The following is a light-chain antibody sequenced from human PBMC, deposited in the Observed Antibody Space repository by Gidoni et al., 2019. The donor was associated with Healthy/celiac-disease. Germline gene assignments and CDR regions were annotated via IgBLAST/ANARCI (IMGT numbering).Light chain of an antibody. J-gene: IGKJ5*01. Sequence: DIQLTQSPSSLSASVGDRVTITCRASQSISSYLNWYQQKPGKAPKLLIYAASSLQSGVPSRFSGSGSGTDFTLTSSSLQPEDFETYYCQQSYSTITFGQGTRLEIK. CDR2: AAS. CDR3: QQSYSTIT. V-gene: IGKV1-39*01. CDR1: QSISSY.